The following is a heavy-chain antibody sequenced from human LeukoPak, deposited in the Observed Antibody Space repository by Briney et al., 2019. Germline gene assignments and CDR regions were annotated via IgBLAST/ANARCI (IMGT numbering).Heavy chain of an antibody. CDR3: AKRGVVIRVILIGFHKEAYYFES. V-gene: IGHV3-23*01. CDR1: GITLSNYG. J-gene: IGHJ4*02. CDR2: ISDSGGST. Sequence: TGGSLRLSYAVSGITLSNYGMSWVRQAPGKGLEWVAGISDSGGSTKYADSVKGRFTIARDNRKNTLYLQMNSLRAEDTAVYFCAKRGVVIRVILIGFHKEAYYFESWGQGALVTVSS. D-gene: IGHD3-9*01.